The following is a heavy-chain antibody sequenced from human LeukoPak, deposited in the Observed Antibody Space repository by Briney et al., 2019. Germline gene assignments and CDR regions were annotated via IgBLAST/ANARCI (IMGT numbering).Heavy chain of an antibody. V-gene: IGHV1-46*01. CDR2: INPNGGST. CDR3: AREDGDFHFDY. Sequence: ASVKVSCKASGYTFTSYYIHWVRQAPGQGLEWMGVINPNGGSTSYAQKFQGRVTMTRDTSTSTFYMELSSLRSDDTAVYYCAREDGDFHFDYWGQGTLVTVSS. D-gene: IGHD4-17*01. CDR1: GYTFTSYY. J-gene: IGHJ4*02.